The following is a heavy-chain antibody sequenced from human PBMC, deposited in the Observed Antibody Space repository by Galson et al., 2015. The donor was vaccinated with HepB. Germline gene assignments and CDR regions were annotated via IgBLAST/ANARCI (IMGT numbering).Heavy chain of an antibody. CDR1: GADSGFTFTNSW. Sequence: SLRLSCAASGADSGFTFTNSWMDWVRQAPGKGLERVANIREDGGEIYYLDSVKGRFTVSRDNAQNSLYLQMNSLRADDTAVYYCSRSLESWGHGTLVTVSS. J-gene: IGHJ5*01. CDR2: IREDGGEI. CDR3: SRSLES. V-gene: IGHV3-7*03.